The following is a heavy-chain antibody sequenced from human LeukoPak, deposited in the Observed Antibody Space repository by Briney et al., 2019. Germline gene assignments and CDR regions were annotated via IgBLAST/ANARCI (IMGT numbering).Heavy chain of an antibody. Sequence: PGGSLRLSCAASGFTFSSYSMNWVRQAPGKGLEWVSSISSSSSYIYYADSLKGRFTISRDNAQNSLYLQMSSLRAEDTAVYYCARATAWNIYSYGYSDYWGQGTLVTVSS. CDR1: GFTFSSYS. D-gene: IGHD5-18*01. CDR2: ISSSSSYI. V-gene: IGHV3-21*01. J-gene: IGHJ4*02. CDR3: ARATAWNIYSYGYSDY.